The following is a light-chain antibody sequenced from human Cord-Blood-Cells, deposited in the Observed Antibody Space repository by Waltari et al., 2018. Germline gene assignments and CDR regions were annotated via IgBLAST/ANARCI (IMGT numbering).Light chain of an antibody. CDR2: DVS. CDR3: CSYAGSYVV. J-gene: IGLJ2*01. CDR1: SSAVGGYTY. Sequence: QSALTQPRSVPGSPGQSVPTSCPGTSSAVGGYTYFSWYQQHPGKAPKLMIYDVSKRPSGVPDRFSGSKSGNTASLTISGLQAEDEADYYCCSYAGSYVVFGGGTKLTVL. V-gene: IGLV2-11*01.